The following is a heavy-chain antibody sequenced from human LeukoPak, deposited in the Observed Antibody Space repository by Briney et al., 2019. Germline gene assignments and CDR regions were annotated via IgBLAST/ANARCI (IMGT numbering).Heavy chain of an antibody. V-gene: IGHV4-34*01. CDR3: ARARIAAAGTGGLLGY. D-gene: IGHD6-13*01. CDR2: INHSGST. Sequence: NPSETLSLTCAVYGGSFSGYYWSWIRQPPGKGLEWIGKINHSGSTNYNPSLKSRVTISVDTSKNQFSLKLSSVTAADTAVYYCARARIAAAGTGGLLGYWGQGTLVTVSS. CDR1: GGSFSGYY. J-gene: IGHJ4*02.